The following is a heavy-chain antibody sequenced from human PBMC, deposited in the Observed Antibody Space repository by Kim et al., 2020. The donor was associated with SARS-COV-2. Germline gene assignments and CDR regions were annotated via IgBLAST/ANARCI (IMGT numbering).Heavy chain of an antibody. CDR1: GFTFSSYA. CDR2: ISGSGGST. Sequence: GGSLRLSCAASGFTFSSYAMSWVRQAPGKGLEWVSAISGSGGSTYYADSVKGRFTISRDNSKNTLYLQMNSLRAEDTAVYYCAKEGTKDSYGYLWTDYWGQGTLVTVSS. J-gene: IGHJ4*02. V-gene: IGHV3-23*01. CDR3: AKEGTKDSYGYLWTDY. D-gene: IGHD5-18*01.